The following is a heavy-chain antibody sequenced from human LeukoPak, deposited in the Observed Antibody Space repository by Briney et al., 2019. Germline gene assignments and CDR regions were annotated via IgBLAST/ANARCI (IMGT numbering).Heavy chain of an antibody. CDR2: IYFTGTT. J-gene: IGHJ4*02. CDR1: GGSISGYY. CDR3: ARGGSWYGD. Sequence: SETLSLTCSVSGGSISGYYWSWIRQPPGKGLEWIGYIYFTGTTNYYPSLQSRVTISLDTSKNQFSLKLRSVTAADTAVYYCARGGSWYGDWGRGTLVTVSS. D-gene: IGHD6-13*01. V-gene: IGHV4-59*08.